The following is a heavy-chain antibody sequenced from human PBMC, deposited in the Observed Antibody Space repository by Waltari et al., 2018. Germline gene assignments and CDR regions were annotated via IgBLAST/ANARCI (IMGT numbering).Heavy chain of an antibody. CDR1: GFTFDDYA. Sequence: EVQLVESGGVVVQPGGSLRLSCAASGFTFDDYAMHWVRQAPGKGLEWVSLISWDGGSTYDADSVKGRFTISRDNSKNSLYLQMNSLRAEDTALYYCAKTTISMVQAPYFDYWGQGTLVTVSS. D-gene: IGHD3-10*01. CDR3: AKTTISMVQAPYFDY. J-gene: IGHJ4*02. CDR2: ISWDGGST. V-gene: IGHV3-43D*04.